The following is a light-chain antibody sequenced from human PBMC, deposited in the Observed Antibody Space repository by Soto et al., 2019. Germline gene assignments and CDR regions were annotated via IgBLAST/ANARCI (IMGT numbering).Light chain of an antibody. CDR1: QTVSTY. V-gene: IGKV1-39*01. J-gene: IGKJ1*01. Sequence: DTQMTQSPSSLSASVGDRISITCRASQTVSTYLNLYQQKPGKAPTLLISATSTLQSGVPSRFSGSGSGTEFTLTITSLQPEDFATYYCQQTYTTPRTFGQGTKVAIK. CDR3: QQTYTTPRT. CDR2: ATS.